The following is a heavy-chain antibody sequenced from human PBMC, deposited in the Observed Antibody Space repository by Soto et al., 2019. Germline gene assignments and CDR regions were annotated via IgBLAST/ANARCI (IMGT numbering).Heavy chain of an antibody. V-gene: IGHV4-39*07. CDR1: GGSISSTTYS. D-gene: IGHD3-3*01. J-gene: IGHJ6*02. CDR2: INHSGST. CDR3: ARTARITIFGVVTYYYYYYGMDV. Sequence: SETLSLTCTVSGGSISSTTYSWSWIRQPPGKGLEWIGEINHSGSTNYNPSLKSRVTISVDTSKNQFSLKLSSVTAADTAVYYCARTARITIFGVVTYYYYYYGMDVWGQGTTVTVSS.